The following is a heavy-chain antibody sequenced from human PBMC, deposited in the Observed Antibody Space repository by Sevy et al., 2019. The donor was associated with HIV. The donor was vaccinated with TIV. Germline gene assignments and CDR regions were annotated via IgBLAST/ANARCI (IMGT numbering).Heavy chain of an antibody. V-gene: IGHV4-4*07. CDR1: GGSISNYY. Sequence: SETLSLTCTVSGGSISNYYWSWIRQSAGKGLEWIGRIYSSGTTNYGSSLKSRVTMSVDTSKNQFSLKLSSVTAADTAVYYCARGSTAAPGIFDFWGQGTLVTVSS. J-gene: IGHJ4*02. D-gene: IGHD6-13*01. CDR2: IYSSGTT. CDR3: ARGSTAAPGIFDF.